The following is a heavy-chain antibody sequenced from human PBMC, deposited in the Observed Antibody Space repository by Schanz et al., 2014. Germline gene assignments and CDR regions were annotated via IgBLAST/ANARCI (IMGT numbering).Heavy chain of an antibody. V-gene: IGHV1-69*08. CDR3: AKVDRTRYYAMDV. Sequence: QVQLVQSGAEVKKPGSSVKVSCKASGGTFSSSTLTWVRQAPGQGLEWMGRIIPILDKTSYARKFQGRVTMTADKSTSTVYMEVSGLRSEDTAVYYCAKVDRTRYYAMDVWGQGTTVTVSS. J-gene: IGHJ6*02. D-gene: IGHD3-9*01. CDR2: IIPILDKT. CDR1: GGTFSSST.